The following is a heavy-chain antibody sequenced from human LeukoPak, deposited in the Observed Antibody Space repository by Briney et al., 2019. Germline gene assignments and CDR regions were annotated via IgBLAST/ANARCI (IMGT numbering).Heavy chain of an antibody. V-gene: IGHV5-10-1*01. Sequence: GESLKISCKGSGYSFTSYWISWVRQMPGKGLEWMGRIDPSDSYTNYSPSFQGHVTISADKSISTAYLQWSSLKASDTAMYYCARLRYDSSGHQAFDTWGQGTMVTVSS. D-gene: IGHD3-22*01. CDR1: GYSFTSYW. CDR2: IDPSDSYT. CDR3: ARLRYDSSGHQAFDT. J-gene: IGHJ3*02.